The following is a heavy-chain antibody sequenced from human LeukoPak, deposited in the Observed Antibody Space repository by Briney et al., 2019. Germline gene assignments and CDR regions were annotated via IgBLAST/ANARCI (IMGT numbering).Heavy chain of an antibody. Sequence: GGSLRLSCAASGFTFSDYNMRWIRQAPGKGLEWVSSISRSGSTKYYAHSVKGRFTISRDNAKNSLYLQMNSLRAEDTAVYYCARVPQSGYSSSWYPDYWGQGSLVTVSS. J-gene: IGHJ4*02. CDR2: ISRSGSTK. CDR1: GFTFSDYN. V-gene: IGHV3-11*04. CDR3: ARVPQSGYSSSWYPDY. D-gene: IGHD6-13*01.